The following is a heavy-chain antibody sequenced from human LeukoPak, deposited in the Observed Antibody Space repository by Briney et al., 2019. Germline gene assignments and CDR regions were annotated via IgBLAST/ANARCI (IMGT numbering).Heavy chain of an antibody. CDR2: IYVGGNT. J-gene: IGHJ5*02. V-gene: IGHV4-59*01. D-gene: IGHD3-3*01. Sequence: SETLSLTCSVSGDSISEYYWSWIRQPPGKGLEWIGYIYVGGNTNYNPSLKSRVTLSLDTSKNQFSLKMTSVTAADTAIYYCARDHGWSGFNWFDPWGQGTLVTVSS. CDR1: GDSISEYY. CDR3: ARDHGWSGFNWFDP.